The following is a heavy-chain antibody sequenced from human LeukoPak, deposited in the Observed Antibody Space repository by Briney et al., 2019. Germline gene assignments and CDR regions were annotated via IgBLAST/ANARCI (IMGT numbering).Heavy chain of an antibody. J-gene: IGHJ4*02. CDR3: AKLRRFGESFDY. CDR2: ISWNSGSI. CDR1: GFTFDDYA. D-gene: IGHD3-10*01. V-gene: IGHV3-9*01. Sequence: PGGSLRLSCAASGFTFDDYAMHWVRQAPGKGLEWVSGISWNSGSICYADSVKGRFTISRDNAKNSLYPQMNSLRAEDTALYYCAKLRRFGESFDYWGQETLVTVSS.